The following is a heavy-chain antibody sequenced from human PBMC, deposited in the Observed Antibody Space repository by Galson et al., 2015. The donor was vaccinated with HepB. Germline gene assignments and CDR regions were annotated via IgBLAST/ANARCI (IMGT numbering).Heavy chain of an antibody. J-gene: IGHJ4*02. CDR2: ISYDGINK. CDR1: GFTFSNYA. CDR3: ASLETRGMTTMPFDY. V-gene: IGHV3-30-3*02. Sequence: SLRLSCAASGFTFSNYAFHWVRQAPGKGLEWVALISYDGINKYYADSLKGRFTISRDKSKNTLFMQMNNMRGEYTALYYCASLETRGMTTMPFDYWGQGTLITVSS. D-gene: IGHD5-24*01.